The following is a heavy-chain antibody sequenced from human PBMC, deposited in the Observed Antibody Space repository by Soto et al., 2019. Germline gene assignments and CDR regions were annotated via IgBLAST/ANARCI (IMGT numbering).Heavy chain of an antibody. CDR3: ARDTRGDSRDY. CDR1: GFTFSSYW. V-gene: IGHV3-7*04. J-gene: IGHJ4*02. Sequence: ESGGGLVQPGGSLRLSCAASGFTFSSYWMTWVHQAPGKGLEWVANIKQDGSEKYYVDSVKGRFTISRDNAKNSLYLQMNSLRVEDTAVYYCARDTRGDSRDYWGQGTLVTVSS. CDR2: IKQDGSEK. D-gene: IGHD3-22*01.